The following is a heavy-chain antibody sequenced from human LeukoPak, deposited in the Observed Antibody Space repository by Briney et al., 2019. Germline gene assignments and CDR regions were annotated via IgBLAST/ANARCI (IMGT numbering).Heavy chain of an antibody. V-gene: IGHV3-7*01. CDR1: GFTFSSYA. D-gene: IGHD4-17*01. CDR3: ARDSPGYGAYDY. Sequence: PGGSLRLSCAASGFTFSSYAMSWVRQAPGKGLEWVGNINADGSKEYPGESVKGRFTISRDNAKNSLYLQLNSLRVEDTAVYYCARDSPGYGAYDYWGQGTLVTVSS. CDR2: INADGSKE. J-gene: IGHJ4*02.